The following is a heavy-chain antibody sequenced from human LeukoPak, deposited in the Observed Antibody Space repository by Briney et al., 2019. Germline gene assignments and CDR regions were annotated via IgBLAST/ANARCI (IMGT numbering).Heavy chain of an antibody. CDR2: IRSDGSNK. Sequence: GGSLRLSCAASGFTFSSYGMHWARQAPGKGLEWVAFIRSDGSNKYYADSVKGRFTISRDNSKLYLQMNSLRAEDTAVYYCAKKGYSNGWRDSYYFDCWGQGTLVTVSS. CDR3: AKKGYSNGWRDSYYFDC. J-gene: IGHJ4*02. V-gene: IGHV3-30*02. CDR1: GFTFSSYG. D-gene: IGHD6-19*01.